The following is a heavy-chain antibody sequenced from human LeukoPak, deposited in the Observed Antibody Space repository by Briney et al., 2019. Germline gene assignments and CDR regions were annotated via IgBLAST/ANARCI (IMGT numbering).Heavy chain of an antibody. CDR1: GGAFSGYY. V-gene: IGHV4-34*01. CDR3: AREKAVAGTGFDY. D-gene: IGHD6-19*01. Sequence: PSETLSLTCAVYGGAFSGYYWSSIRQPPGKGLEWIGEINHSGSTNYHPSLKSRVTISVDTSKNQFSLKLSSVTAADTAVYYCAREKAVAGTGFDYWGQGTLVTASS. J-gene: IGHJ4*02. CDR2: INHSGST.